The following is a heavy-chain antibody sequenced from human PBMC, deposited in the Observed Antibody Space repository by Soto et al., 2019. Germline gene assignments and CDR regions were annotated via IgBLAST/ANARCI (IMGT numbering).Heavy chain of an antibody. J-gene: IGHJ4*02. CDR3: ARESEDLTSNFDY. CDR2: ISSTTNYI. Sequence: GGSLKLSCAAYGFTFIRYSMNWVRQAPGKGLEWVSSISSTTNYIYYGDSMKGRFTISRDNAKNSLYLEMNSLRAEDTAVYYCARESEDLTSNFDYWGQGTLVTVSS. V-gene: IGHV3-21*06. CDR1: GFTFIRYS.